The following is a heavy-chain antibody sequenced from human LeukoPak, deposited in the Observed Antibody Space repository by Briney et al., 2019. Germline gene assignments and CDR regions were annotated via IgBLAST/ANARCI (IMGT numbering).Heavy chain of an antibody. J-gene: IGHJ3*02. V-gene: IGHV3-23*01. D-gene: IGHD3-16*01. CDR3: AKHDYGNFKAYDI. CDR1: GFTFSTHA. Sequence: PGGSLRLSCTASGFTFSTHAMTWVRQAPGKVLEWVSSIGTRSDDTYYADSVKGRFTFSRDNSKNTLYLQMDSLRAEDTAVYYCAKHDYGNFKAYDIWGQGTTVTVSS. CDR2: IGTRSDDT.